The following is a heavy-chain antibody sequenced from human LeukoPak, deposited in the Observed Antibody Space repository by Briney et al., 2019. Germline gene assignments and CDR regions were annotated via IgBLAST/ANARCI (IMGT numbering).Heavy chain of an antibody. CDR1: GYTFTGYY. CDR2: INPNSGGT. CDR3: ARDRVWDGEIDY. V-gene: IGHV1-2*02. J-gene: IGHJ4*02. D-gene: IGHD4-17*01. Sequence: ASVKVSCKASGYTFTGYYMHWVRQAPGQGLEWMGWINPNSGGTNYAQKFQGRVTMTSDTSISTAYMELSRLRSDDTAVYYCARDRVWDGEIDYWGQGTLVTVSS.